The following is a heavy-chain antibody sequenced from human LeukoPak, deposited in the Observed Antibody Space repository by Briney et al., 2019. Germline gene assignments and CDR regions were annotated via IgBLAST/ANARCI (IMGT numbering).Heavy chain of an antibody. J-gene: IGHJ5*02. CDR1: GYTFTSYA. CDR2: INAGNGNT. CDR3: ARAGGYYDSSGPAGWFDP. D-gene: IGHD3-22*01. Sequence: GASVKVSCKASGYTFTSYAMHWVRQAPGQRLEWMGWINAGNGNTKYSQKFQGRVTITRDTSASTAYMELSSLRSEDTAVYYCARAGGYYDSSGPAGWFDPWGQGTLVTVSP. V-gene: IGHV1-3*01.